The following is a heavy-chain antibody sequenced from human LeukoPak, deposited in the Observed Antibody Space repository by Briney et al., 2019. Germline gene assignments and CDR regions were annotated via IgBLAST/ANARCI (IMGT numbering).Heavy chain of an antibody. CDR3: AREWELRAGDY. Sequence: GGSLRLSCAASGFTFSSYGMHWVRQAPGKGLEWVANIKQGGSEKYYVDSVKGRFTISRDNAKNSLYLQMNSLRAEDTAVYYCAREWELRAGDYWGQGTLVTVSS. CDR2: IKQGGSEK. D-gene: IGHD1-26*01. CDR1: GFTFSSYG. V-gene: IGHV3-7*01. J-gene: IGHJ4*02.